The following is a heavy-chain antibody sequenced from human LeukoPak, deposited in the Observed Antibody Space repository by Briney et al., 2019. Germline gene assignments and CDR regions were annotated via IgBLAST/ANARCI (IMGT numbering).Heavy chain of an antibody. CDR3: ARAARDGVVPAAVDY. V-gene: IGHV4-59*01. CDR1: GGSISSYY. J-gene: IGHJ4*02. CDR2: IYYSGST. Sequence: SETLSLTCTVSGGSISSYYWSWIRQPPGKGLEWIGYIYYSGSTNYNPSLKSRVTISVDTSKNQFSLKLSSVTAADTAVYYCARAARDGVVPAAVDYWGQGTLVTVSS. D-gene: IGHD2-2*01.